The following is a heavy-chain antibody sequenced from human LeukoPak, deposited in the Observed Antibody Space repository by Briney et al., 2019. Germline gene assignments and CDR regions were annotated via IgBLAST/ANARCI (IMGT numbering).Heavy chain of an antibody. CDR2: ISGSGGST. V-gene: IGHV3-23*01. D-gene: IGHD6-25*01. J-gene: IGHJ5*02. CDR1: GFTFSSYA. CDR3: AQDQRAHWFDP. Sequence: GGSLRLSCAASGFTFSSYAMSWVRQAPGKGLEWVSAISGSGGSTYYAYSVKGRFTISRDNSKNTLYLQMNSLRAEDTAVYYCAQDQRAHWFDPWGQGTLVTVSS.